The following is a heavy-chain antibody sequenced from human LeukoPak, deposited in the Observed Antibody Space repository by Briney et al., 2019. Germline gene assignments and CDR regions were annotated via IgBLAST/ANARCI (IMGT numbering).Heavy chain of an antibody. D-gene: IGHD3-3*01. CDR2: MNPNSGNT. Sequence: ASVKVSCRASGYTFTSYDINWVRQATGQGLEWMGWMNPNSGNTGYAQKFQGRVTMTRNTSISTAYMELSSLRSEDTAVYYRARSPPSRRITIFVGGYYYYMDVWGKGTTVTVSS. J-gene: IGHJ6*03. CDR1: GYTFTSYD. CDR3: ARSPPSRRITIFVGGYYYYMDV. V-gene: IGHV1-8*01.